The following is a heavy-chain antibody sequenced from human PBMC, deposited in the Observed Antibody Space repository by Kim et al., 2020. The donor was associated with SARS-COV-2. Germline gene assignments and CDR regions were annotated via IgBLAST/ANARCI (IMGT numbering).Heavy chain of an antibody. Sequence: DGGEKYHVDSVKGRFTISRDNAKNSLYLQMSSLRSEDTAVYYCADTSGGYWGQGTLVTVSS. V-gene: IGHV3-7*01. CDR2: DGGEK. D-gene: IGHD3-10*01. J-gene: IGHJ4*02. CDR3: ADTSGGY.